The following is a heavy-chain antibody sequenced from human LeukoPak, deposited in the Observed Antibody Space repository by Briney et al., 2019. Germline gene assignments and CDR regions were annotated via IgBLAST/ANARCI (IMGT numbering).Heavy chain of an antibody. J-gene: IGHJ4*02. CDR3: ARADVSSGYNDY. Sequence: ASVKVSFKASGYTFPSYYMHWVRQAPGQGLEWMGIINPSGGSTSYAQKFQGRVTMTRDTSTSTVYMELSSLRSEDAAVYYCARADVSSGYNDYWGQGTLVTVSS. D-gene: IGHD3-22*01. V-gene: IGHV1-46*01. CDR1: GYTFPSYY. CDR2: INPSGGST.